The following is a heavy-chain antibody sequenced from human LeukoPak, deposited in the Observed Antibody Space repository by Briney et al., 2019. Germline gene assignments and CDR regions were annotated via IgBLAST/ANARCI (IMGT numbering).Heavy chain of an antibody. Sequence: GGSLRLSCAASGFTFSSYWMSWARQAPGKGLEWVANIKQDGSEKYYVDSVKGRFTISRDNTKNSLYLQMNSLRAEDTAVYCCVGSRRDWGQGTLVTVSS. J-gene: IGHJ4*02. CDR2: IKQDGSEK. CDR1: GFTFSSYW. CDR3: VGSRRD. V-gene: IGHV3-7*01. D-gene: IGHD3-16*01.